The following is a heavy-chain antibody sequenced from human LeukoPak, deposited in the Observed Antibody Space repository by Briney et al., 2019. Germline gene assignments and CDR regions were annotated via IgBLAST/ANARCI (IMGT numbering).Heavy chain of an antibody. D-gene: IGHD3-9*01. V-gene: IGHV3-23*01. CDR1: GFTFNNDA. CDR2: ITGLSDNI. J-gene: IGHJ6*04. Sequence: GGSLRLSCAASGFTFNNDAMSWVRQAPGKGLEWVSVITGLSDNIDYAESVKGRFTISRDNSKNTLYLQMNSLRAEDTALYHCVKGRTGSRYPAMDVWAKGTTVTVSS. CDR3: VKGRTGSRYPAMDV.